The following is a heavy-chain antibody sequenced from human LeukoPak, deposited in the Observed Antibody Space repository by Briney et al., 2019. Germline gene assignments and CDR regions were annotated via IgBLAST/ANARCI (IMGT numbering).Heavy chain of an antibody. CDR1: GYTFTSYG. D-gene: IGHD1-26*01. J-gene: IGHJ4*02. Sequence: ASVKVSCKASGYTFTSYGISWVRQAPGQGLEWMGWIRAYNGNTNYAQKLQGRVTMTTDTSTSTAYMELRSLRSDDTAVYYCARPRTGIVGATTGFDYWGQGTLVTVSS. CDR2: IRAYNGNT. V-gene: IGHV1-18*01. CDR3: ARPRTGIVGATTGFDY.